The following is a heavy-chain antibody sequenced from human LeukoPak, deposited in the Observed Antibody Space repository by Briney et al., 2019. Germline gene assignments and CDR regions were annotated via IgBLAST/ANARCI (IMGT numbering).Heavy chain of an antibody. CDR2: IWYDGSHK. V-gene: IGHV3-33*01. CDR1: GFTFSSDG. J-gene: IGHJ4*02. D-gene: IGHD2-21*02. Sequence: GGSLRLSCGASGFTFSSDGMNWLRQAPGKGLEWVAVIWYDGSHKYYADSAKGRFTISRDNSKNTVSLQMDSLRVEDTALYYCARDLGGCGDRFCSYYFDHWGQGIQVTVSS. CDR3: ARDLGGCGDRFCSYYFDH.